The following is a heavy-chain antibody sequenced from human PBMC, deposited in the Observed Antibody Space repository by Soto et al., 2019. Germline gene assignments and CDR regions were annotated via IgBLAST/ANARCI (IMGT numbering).Heavy chain of an antibody. J-gene: IGHJ4*02. Sequence: PGGSLRLSCAASGFTFSSSWMGWVRQAPGKGLEWVATIKPDGSEKYYVDSVKGRFTISRDNAKNSLYLQMNSLRAEDTAVYYCARESYCSRGSCYSTSLHYWGQGTLVTVSS. V-gene: IGHV3-7*01. CDR1: GFTFSSSW. CDR3: ARESYCSRGSCYSTSLHY. D-gene: IGHD2-15*01. CDR2: IKPDGSEK.